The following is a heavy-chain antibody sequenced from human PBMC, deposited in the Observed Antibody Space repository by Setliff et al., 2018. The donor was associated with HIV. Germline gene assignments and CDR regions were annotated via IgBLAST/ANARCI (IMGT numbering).Heavy chain of an antibody. CDR2: HIPMFGTA. J-gene: IGHJ4*02. V-gene: IGHV1-69*13. CDR3: AKELSYCSGGNCYFDS. D-gene: IGHD2-15*01. CDR1: GGTLRRYG. Sequence: ASVKVSCKAAGGTLRRYGISWVRQAPGQGLEWMGGHIPMFGTARYAQNFQGRVTITADESTSTAYMELSSLRSEDTAVYYCAKELSYCSGGNCYFDSWGQGTLVTVSS.